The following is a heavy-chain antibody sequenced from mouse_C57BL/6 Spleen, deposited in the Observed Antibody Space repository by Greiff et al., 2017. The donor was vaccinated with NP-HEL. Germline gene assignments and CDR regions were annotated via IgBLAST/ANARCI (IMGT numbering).Heavy chain of an antibody. CDR3: IAAHWFAY. J-gene: IGHJ3*01. CDR2: IDPENGDT. CDR1: GFNIKDDY. Sequence: VQLQQSGAELVRPGASVKLSCTASGFNIKDDYMHWVKQRPEQGLEWIGWIDPENGDTEYASKFQGKATITADTSSNTAYLQLSSLTSEDTAVYYCIAAHWFAYWGQGTLVTVSA. V-gene: IGHV14-4*01.